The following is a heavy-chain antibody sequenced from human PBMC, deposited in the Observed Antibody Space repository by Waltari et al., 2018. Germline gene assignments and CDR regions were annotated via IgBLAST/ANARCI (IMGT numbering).Heavy chain of an antibody. V-gene: IGHV3-53*01. J-gene: IGHJ4*02. D-gene: IGHD6-6*01. CDR3: ARGEQLVLGFDY. CDR2: CYSGGST. CDR1: GFTVSSNY. Sequence: EVQLVESGGGLIQPGGSLRLSCAASGFTVSSNYMSWVRQAPGKGLVWVSVCYSGGSTYYADSVKGRFTISRDNSKNTLYLQMNSLRAEDTAVYYCARGEQLVLGFDYWGQGTLVTVSS.